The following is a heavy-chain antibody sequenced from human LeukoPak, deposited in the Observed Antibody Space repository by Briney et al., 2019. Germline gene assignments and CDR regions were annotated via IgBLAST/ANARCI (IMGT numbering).Heavy chain of an antibody. CDR1: GFTFSSYW. CDR3: AKGWLRGSCYFDY. V-gene: IGHV3-21*01. D-gene: IGHD3-22*01. J-gene: IGHJ4*02. Sequence: GGSLRLSCAASGFTFSSYWMNWVRQAPGKGLEWVSSISSSSSYIYYADSVKGRFTISRDNAKNSLYLQMNSLRAEDTAVYYCAKGWLRGSCYFDYWGQGTLVTVSS. CDR2: ISSSSSYI.